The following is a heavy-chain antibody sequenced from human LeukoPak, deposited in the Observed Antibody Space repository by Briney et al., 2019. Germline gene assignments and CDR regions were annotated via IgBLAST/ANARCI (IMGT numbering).Heavy chain of an antibody. V-gene: IGHV4-39*07. Sequence: SETLSLTCTVSGGSISSSSYYWGWIRQPPGKGLEWIGSIYYSGSTYYNPSLKSRVTISVDRSKNQFSLKLSSVTAADTAVYYCARDRGYGYYFDYWGQGTLVTVSS. CDR2: IYYSGST. D-gene: IGHD5-12*01. CDR1: GGSISSSSYY. J-gene: IGHJ4*02. CDR3: ARDRGYGYYFDY.